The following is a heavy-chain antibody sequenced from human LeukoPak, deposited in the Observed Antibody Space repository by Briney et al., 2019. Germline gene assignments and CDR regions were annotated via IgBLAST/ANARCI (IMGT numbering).Heavy chain of an antibody. CDR2: ISAYNGNT. CDR3: ARGQRLILECMDV. J-gene: IGHJ6*03. CDR1: CYTFTSYG. Sequence: ASVKVSCKDSCYTFTSYGIGWVRQAPGQGLEWMGWISAYNGNTNYAQKLQDRVTMTTDTSTSTAYMELRSLRSDDTAVYYCARGQRLILECMDVWGKGTTVTVSS. D-gene: IGHD3-3*01. V-gene: IGHV1-18*01.